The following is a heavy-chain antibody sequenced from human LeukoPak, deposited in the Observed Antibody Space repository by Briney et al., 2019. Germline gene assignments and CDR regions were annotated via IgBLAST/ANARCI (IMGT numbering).Heavy chain of an antibody. CDR2: IIHSGST. J-gene: IGHJ6*03. CDR1: GGSFSGYY. Sequence: SETLSLTCAVYGGSFSGYYWSWIRQPPGKGLEWIGEIIHSGSTNYNPSLKSRVTISVDTSKNQFSLKLRSVTAADTAVYFCARGYNYVYYMDVWGKGTTVTVSS. V-gene: IGHV4-34*01. D-gene: IGHD5-18*01. CDR3: ARGYNYVYYMDV.